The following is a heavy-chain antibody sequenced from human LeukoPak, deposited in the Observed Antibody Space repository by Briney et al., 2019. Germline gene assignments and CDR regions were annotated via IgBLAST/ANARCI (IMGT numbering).Heavy chain of an antibody. CDR3: ARDSHDVDVPFYY. CDR2: IHHSGGT. CDR1: GDSMTGYV. J-gene: IGHJ4*02. D-gene: IGHD3-16*01. Sequence: SETLSLTWTVSGDSMTGYVWSWIRHPPGKGLEWIGYIHHSGGTNYSPSLKSRVTISIDMSRRQFSLKVSSVTAADTAVYYCARDSHDVDVPFYYWGQGTLVTVSS. V-gene: IGHV4-59*01.